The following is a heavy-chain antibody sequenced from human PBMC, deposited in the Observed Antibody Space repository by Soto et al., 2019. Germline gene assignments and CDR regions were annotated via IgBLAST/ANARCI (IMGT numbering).Heavy chain of an antibody. CDR1: GFTFSSYA. CDR3: GKGRSYYYYYGVDV. D-gene: IGHD1-26*01. Sequence: GGSLRLSCAASGFTFSSYAMSWVRQAPGKGLEWVSAISGSGGSTYYADSVKGRFTISRDNSKSTLYLQMNSLRAEDTAVYYCGKGRSYYYYYGVDVWGQGTIVTVSS. CDR2: ISGSGGST. V-gene: IGHV3-23*01. J-gene: IGHJ6*02.